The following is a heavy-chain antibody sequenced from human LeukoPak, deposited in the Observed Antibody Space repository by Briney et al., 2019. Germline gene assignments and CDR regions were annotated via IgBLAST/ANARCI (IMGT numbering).Heavy chain of an antibody. CDR2: ISYDGSNK. Sequence: PGRSLRLSCAASGFTFSSYAMHWVRQAPGKGLEWVAVISYDGSNKYYADSVKGRFTISRDNSKNTLYLQMNSLRAEDTAVYYCARVGGFGELLSYGMDVWGQGTTVTVSS. D-gene: IGHD3-10*01. J-gene: IGHJ6*02. CDR3: ARVGGFGELLSYGMDV. CDR1: GFTFSSYA. V-gene: IGHV3-30*04.